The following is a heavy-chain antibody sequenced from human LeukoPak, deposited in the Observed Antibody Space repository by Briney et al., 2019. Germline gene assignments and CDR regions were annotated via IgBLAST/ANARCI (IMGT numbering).Heavy chain of an antibody. J-gene: IGHJ3*02. V-gene: IGHV4-34*01. CDR2: INHSGST. CDR3: ARARTYYYDSSGYPLPLPYAFDI. Sequence: SETLSLTCAVYGGSFSGYYWSWIRQPPGKGLEWIGEINHSGSTNYNPSLKSRVTISVDRSKNQFSLKLSSVTAADTAVYYCARARTYYYDSSGYPLPLPYAFDIWGQGTMVTVSS. CDR1: GGSFSGYY. D-gene: IGHD3-22*01.